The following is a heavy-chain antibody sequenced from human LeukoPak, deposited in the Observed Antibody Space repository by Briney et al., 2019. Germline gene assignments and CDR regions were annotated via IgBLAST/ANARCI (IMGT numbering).Heavy chain of an antibody. V-gene: IGHV1-69*13. J-gene: IGHJ3*02. Sequence: GASVKVSCKASGGTFSSYAISWVRQAPGQGLEWMGGIIPIFGTANYAQKFQGRVTITADESTSTAYMELSSLRSEDTAVYYCARGDDILTGSLNAFDIWGQGTMVTVSS. CDR3: ARGDDILTGSLNAFDI. D-gene: IGHD3-9*01. CDR2: IIPIFGTA. CDR1: GGTFSSYA.